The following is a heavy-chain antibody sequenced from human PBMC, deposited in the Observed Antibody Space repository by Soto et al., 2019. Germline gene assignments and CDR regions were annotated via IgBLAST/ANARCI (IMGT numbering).Heavy chain of an antibody. CDR1: GYTLTELS. V-gene: IGHV1-24*01. D-gene: IGHD2-2*01. J-gene: IGHJ4*02. CDR2: FDPEEGET. CDR3: ATLNTVVVPIAAHYFDY. Sequence: QVQLVQSGAEVKKPGASVKVSCKVSGYTLTELSMHWVRQAPGKGLEWMGGFDPEEGETIYAQRFQGRVTMTEDTSTDTAYMELSSLRSADTAVYYCATLNTVVVPIAAHYFDYWGQGTLVTVSS.